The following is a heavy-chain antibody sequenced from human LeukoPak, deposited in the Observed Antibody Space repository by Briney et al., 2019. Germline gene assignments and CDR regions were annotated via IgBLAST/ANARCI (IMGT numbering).Heavy chain of an antibody. J-gene: IGHJ4*02. CDR3: ARLYGARDY. Sequence: SETLSLTCAVYGGSFSGYYWSWIRQPPGKGLEWIGEINHSGSTNYNPSLKSRVTISVDTSKNQFSLKLSSVTAADTAVYYCARLYGARDYWGQGTPVTVSS. V-gene: IGHV4-34*01. CDR2: INHSGST. D-gene: IGHD4-17*01. CDR1: GGSFSGYY.